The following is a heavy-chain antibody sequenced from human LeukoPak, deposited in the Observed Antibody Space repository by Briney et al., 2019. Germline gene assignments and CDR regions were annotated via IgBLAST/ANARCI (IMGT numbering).Heavy chain of an antibody. CDR3: ARSYGYDKYYYYYMDV. CDR2: IYTSGST. J-gene: IGHJ6*03. V-gene: IGHV4-4*07. CDR1: GGSISSYY. D-gene: IGHD5-18*01. Sequence: PSETLSLTCTVSGGSISSYYWSWIRQPAGKGLEWIGRIYTSGSTNYNPSLKSRVTISVDESKNQFSLKLSSVTAADTAVYHCARSYGYDKYYYYYMDVWGKGPTVTVSS.